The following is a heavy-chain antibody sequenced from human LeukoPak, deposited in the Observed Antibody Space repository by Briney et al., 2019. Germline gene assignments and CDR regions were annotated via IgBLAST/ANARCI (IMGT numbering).Heavy chain of an antibody. CDR3: VRDYNWGFDY. D-gene: IGHD1-1*01. Sequence: GGSLRLSCAVSGFTFDDYAMHWVRQVPGKGLEWVAGISWNSDTRGYVDSVKGRFTISRDNSKNNVYLQMYSLRVEDTSIYYCVRDYNWGFDYWGQGTVVTVSS. J-gene: IGHJ4*02. CDR1: GFTFDDYA. CDR2: ISWNSDTR. V-gene: IGHV3-9*01.